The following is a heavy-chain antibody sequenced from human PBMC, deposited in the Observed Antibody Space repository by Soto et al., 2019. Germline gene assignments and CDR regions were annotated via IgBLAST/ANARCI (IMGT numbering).Heavy chain of an antibody. V-gene: IGHV3-23*01. D-gene: IGHD6-13*01. CDR3: AKCRPEGAGAEDY. J-gene: IGHJ4*02. Sequence: EVQLLESGGGLVQRGGSLRLSCAVSGFTFSNYGMSWVRQAPGKGLEWVSAITDSGGSTYYADSVKGRFSISRDNSKNPLYLQMNSLSPDDTAVYYCAKCRPEGAGAEDYWGQGTQVTVSS. CDR2: ITDSGGST. CDR1: GFTFSNYG.